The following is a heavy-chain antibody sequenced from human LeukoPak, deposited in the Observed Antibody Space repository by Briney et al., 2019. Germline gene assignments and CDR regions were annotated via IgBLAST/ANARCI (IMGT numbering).Heavy chain of an antibody. D-gene: IGHD4-23*01. J-gene: IGHJ4*02. CDR2: ISACNGNT. V-gene: IGHV1-18*04. CDR3: ARNLATVVKALDY. CDR1: GYTFTSYG. Sequence: ASVKVSCKASGYTFTSYGISRVRQAPGQGLEWMRWISACNGNTNYAQKLQGRVTMTTDTSTSTAYMELRSLRSDDTAVYYCARNLATVVKALDYWGQGTLVTVSS.